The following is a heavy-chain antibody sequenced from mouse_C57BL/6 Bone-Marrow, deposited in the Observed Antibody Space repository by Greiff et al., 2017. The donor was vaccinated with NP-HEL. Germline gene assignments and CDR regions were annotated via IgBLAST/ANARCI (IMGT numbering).Heavy chain of an antibody. Sequence: EVQLQQSGPGLVKPSQSLSLTCSVTGYSITSGYYWNWIRQFPGNKLEWMGYISYDGSNNYNPSLKNRISITRDTSKNQFFLKLNSVTTEDTATYYCARGDYYGSSPYAMDDWGQGTSVTVSS. CDR3: ARGDYYGSSPYAMDD. CDR1: GYSITSGYY. J-gene: IGHJ4*01. CDR2: ISYDGSN. V-gene: IGHV3-6*01. D-gene: IGHD1-1*01.